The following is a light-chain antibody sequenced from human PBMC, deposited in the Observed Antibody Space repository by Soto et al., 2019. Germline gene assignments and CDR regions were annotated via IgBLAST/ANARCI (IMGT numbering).Light chain of an antibody. CDR3: CSYTRTRNHYF. CDR1: SSDIGGYDY. Sequence: QSALSQPASVSGSPGHSITISCTGTSSDIGGYDYVSWYQQRPGKAPKLMIYEVRYRPSGVSNRFSGSKSGNTASLTISGLQAEDEAVYYCCSYTRTRNHYFFGSGTNVTVL. J-gene: IGLJ1*01. V-gene: IGLV2-14*01. CDR2: EVR.